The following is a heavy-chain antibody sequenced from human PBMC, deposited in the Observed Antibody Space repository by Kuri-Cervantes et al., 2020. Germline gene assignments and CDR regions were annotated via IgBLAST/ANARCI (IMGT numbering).Heavy chain of an antibody. V-gene: IGHV4-38-2*01. CDR1: DYTISHGYY. D-gene: IGHD3-10*01. CDR2: IFQSGTT. Sequence: SETLSLTCFVYDYTISHGYYWGWIRQSPGKGLEWIGSIFQSGTTYYNPSLKSRVTISVDTSKNQFSLKLSSVTAADTAVYYCARQEIMRFGESNYFDYWGRGTLVTVSS. CDR3: ARQEIMRFGESNYFDY. J-gene: IGHJ4*02.